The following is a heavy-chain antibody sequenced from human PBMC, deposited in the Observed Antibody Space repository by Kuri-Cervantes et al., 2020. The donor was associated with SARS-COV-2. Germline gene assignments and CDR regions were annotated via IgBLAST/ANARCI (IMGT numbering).Heavy chain of an antibody. Sequence: GGSLRLSCAASGFTFSSYAMHWVRQAPGKGLEWVAVISYDGSNKYYADSVKGRFTISRDNSRNTLYLQLNSLRAEDTAVYYCAKLDRSLEWLLGASIDYWGQGTLVTVSS. CDR3: AKLDRSLEWLLGASIDY. J-gene: IGHJ4*02. CDR1: GFTFSSYA. D-gene: IGHD3-3*01. V-gene: IGHV3-30-3*02. CDR2: ISYDGSNK.